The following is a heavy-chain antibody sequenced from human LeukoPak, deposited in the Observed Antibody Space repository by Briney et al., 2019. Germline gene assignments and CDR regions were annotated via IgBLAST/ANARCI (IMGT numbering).Heavy chain of an antibody. D-gene: IGHD3-10*01. CDR2: ITRSGGST. V-gene: IGHV3-23*01. Sequence: GGSLRLSCTASGFTFNKYDMSWVRQAPGKGLEWVSTITRSGGSTYSADSVKGRLSISRDNSKNTLYLQMNSLRVEDTALYYCARFYGSGDDWGQGTLVTVSS. J-gene: IGHJ4*02. CDR3: ARFYGSGDD. CDR1: GFTFNKYD.